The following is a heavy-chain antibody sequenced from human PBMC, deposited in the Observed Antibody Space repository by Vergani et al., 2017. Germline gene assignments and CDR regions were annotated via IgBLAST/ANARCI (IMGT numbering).Heavy chain of an antibody. CDR2: IVTAGDT. D-gene: IGHD4-23*01. CDR1: GFTFSSYD. J-gene: IGHJ4*02. CDR3: ARAVSTTVGDPPGY. V-gene: IGHV3-13*01. Sequence: EVQLVESGGGLVQPGGSLRLSCAASGFTFSSYDMHWARQATGKGLEWVSAIVTAGDTYYPGSVKGRFTISRENAKNSLYLQMNSLRAGDTAIYYCARAVSTTVGDPPGYWGQGTLVTVSS.